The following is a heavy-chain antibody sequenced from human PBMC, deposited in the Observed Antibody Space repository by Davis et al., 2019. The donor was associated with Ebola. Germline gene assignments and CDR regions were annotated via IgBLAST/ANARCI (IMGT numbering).Heavy chain of an antibody. CDR2: IKQDGSEK. CDR3: ARDYGDYQILGY. V-gene: IGHV3-7*03. Sequence: GESLKISCAASGFTFSSYWMSWVRQAPGKGLEWVANIKQDGSEKYYVDSVKGRFTISRDNAKNSLYLQMNSLRAEDTAVYYCARDYGDYQILGYWGQGTLVTVSS. CDR1: GFTFSSYW. D-gene: IGHD4-17*01. J-gene: IGHJ4*02.